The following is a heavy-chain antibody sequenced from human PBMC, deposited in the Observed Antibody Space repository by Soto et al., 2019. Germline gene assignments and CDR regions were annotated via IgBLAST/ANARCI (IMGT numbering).Heavy chain of an antibody. D-gene: IGHD6-19*01. CDR2: INPNSGGT. J-gene: IGHJ3*02. Sequence: ASVKVSCKASGYTFTSDYMHWVRQAPGQGLEWMGWINPNSGGTNYAQKFQGRVTMTRDTSISTAYMELSRLRSDDTAVYYCARVIRVQWLVPLAPARDDAFDIWGQGTMVTVSS. CDR1: GYTFTSDY. CDR3: ARVIRVQWLVPLAPARDDAFDI. V-gene: IGHV1-2*02.